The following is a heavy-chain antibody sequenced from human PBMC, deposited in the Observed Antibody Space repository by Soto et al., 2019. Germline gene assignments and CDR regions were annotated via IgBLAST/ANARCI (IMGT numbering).Heavy chain of an antibody. CDR2: IYFTGNT. Sequence: SETLSLTCSASGGSITSSSHFWGWVRQPPGKGLEWIGTIYFTGNTYYTPSLKSRLTMSIDTSRNEFSLRLNSVTAADTAVYYCAGQTFTIAAASYGRSNWFDPWGPGTLVTVSS. J-gene: IGHJ5*02. V-gene: IGHV4-39*01. CDR1: GGSITSSSHF. D-gene: IGHD6-25*01. CDR3: AGQTFTIAAASYGRSNWFDP.